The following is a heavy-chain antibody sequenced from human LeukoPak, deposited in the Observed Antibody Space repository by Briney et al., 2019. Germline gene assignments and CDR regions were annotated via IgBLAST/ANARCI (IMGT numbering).Heavy chain of an antibody. V-gene: IGHV4-34*01. CDR1: GGSFSGYY. CDR3: VRLGMIGFDL. J-gene: IGHJ2*01. CDR2: INHSGST. Sequence: PSETLSLTCAVYGGSFSGYYWSWIRQPPGKGLEWIGEINHSGSTYYNPSLKSRVTISVDTSKNQFSLKLSSVTVADTAVYYCVRLGMIGFDLWGRGTLVTVSS. D-gene: IGHD3-16*01.